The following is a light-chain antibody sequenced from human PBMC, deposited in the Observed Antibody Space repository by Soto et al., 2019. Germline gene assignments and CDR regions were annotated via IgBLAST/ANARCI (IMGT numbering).Light chain of an antibody. CDR1: QRVSSY. CDR3: QQRSNWPLYT. CDR2: DAS. V-gene: IGKV3-11*01. Sequence: EIVLTQSPATLSLSPGERATLSCRASQRVSSYLAWYQQNPGQAPRLLIYDASNRSTGIPARFSGSGSGTDFPLTISSLEPEDFAVYYCQQRSNWPLYTFGQGTKLEIK. J-gene: IGKJ2*01.